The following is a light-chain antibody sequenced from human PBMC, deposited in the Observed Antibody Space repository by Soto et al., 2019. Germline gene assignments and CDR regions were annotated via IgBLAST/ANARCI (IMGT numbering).Light chain of an antibody. J-gene: IGKJ5*01. CDR3: QQYGSSIT. CDR1: QSVTYSY. V-gene: IGKV3-20*01. Sequence: VWTESPGTLSMTPGERATLSCRASQSVTYSYLAWYQQKPGQAPRLLIYGASSRATGIPDRFSGSGSGTDFTLTINRLEPEDFAVYYCQQYGSSITFGQGTRLEIK. CDR2: GAS.